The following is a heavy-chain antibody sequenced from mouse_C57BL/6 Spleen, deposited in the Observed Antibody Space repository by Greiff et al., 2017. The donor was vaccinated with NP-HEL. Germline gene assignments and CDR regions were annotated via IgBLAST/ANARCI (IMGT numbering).Heavy chain of an antibody. V-gene: IGHV3-1*01. CDR3: ARRRLRWYFDV. CDR2: ISYSGST. D-gene: IGHD1-1*01. CDR1: GYSITSGYD. J-gene: IGHJ1*03. Sequence: ESGPGMVKPSQSLSLTCTATGYSITSGYDWHWIRHFPGNKLEWMGYISYSGSTNYNPSLKSRISITHDTSKNHFFLKLNSVTTEDTATYYCARRRLRWYFDVWGTGTTVTVSS.